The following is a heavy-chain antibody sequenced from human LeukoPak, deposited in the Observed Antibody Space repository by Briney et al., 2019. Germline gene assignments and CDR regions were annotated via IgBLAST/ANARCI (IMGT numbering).Heavy chain of an antibody. J-gene: IGHJ4*02. D-gene: IGHD6-13*01. CDR2: IKQDGSEK. V-gene: IGHV3-7*01. Sequence: HPGGSLRLSCAASAFTFSNYWMSWVRQAPGKGLEWVANIKQDGSEKYYVDSVKGRFTISRDNDKNSLYLQMNSLRAEDAAVYYCASGRQLGYWGQGTLVTVSS. CDR3: ASGRQLGY. CDR1: AFTFSNYW.